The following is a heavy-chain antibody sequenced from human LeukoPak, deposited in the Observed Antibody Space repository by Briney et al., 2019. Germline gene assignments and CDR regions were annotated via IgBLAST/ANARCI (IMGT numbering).Heavy chain of an antibody. Sequence: ASVKVSCKASGYTFTGYFIHWVRQAPEQGLEWMGWITPKSGGTNYAQKFQGRVTMTRDTSISTAYMELSRLRSDDTAVYYCARIVVTGYFDYWGQGTLVTVSS. CDR3: ARIVVTGYFDY. D-gene: IGHD3-22*01. J-gene: IGHJ4*02. CDR2: ITPKSGGT. V-gene: IGHV1-2*02. CDR1: GYTFTGYF.